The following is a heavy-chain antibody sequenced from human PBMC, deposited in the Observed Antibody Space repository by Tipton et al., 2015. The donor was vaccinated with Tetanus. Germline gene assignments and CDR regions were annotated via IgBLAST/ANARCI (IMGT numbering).Heavy chain of an antibody. D-gene: IGHD3-3*01. CDR1: GGSVRSGDYS. CDR2: ISTSGSA. CDR3: ARANFDFPKKGPFDS. Sequence: TLSLTCTVSGGSVRSGDYSWNWIRQPPGKGLEWLAYISTSGSANSNYFLKSRITVSRDTSKNRFSLNLSSVTAADTAVYFCARANFDFPKKGPFDSWGQGIPVIVS. J-gene: IGHJ4*02. V-gene: IGHV4-61*03.